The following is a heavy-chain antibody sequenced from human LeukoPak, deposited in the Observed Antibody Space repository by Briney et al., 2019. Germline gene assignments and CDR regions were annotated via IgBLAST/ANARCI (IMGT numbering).Heavy chain of an antibody. V-gene: IGHV3-30*02. D-gene: IGHD6-13*01. CDR1: GFAFSNYG. Sequence: GGSLRLSCAASGFAFSNYGLHWVRQAPGKGLEWVSFISYDGTNKYYADSVKGRFTISRDNSRNKLYLQMNSLRGDDTGMYFCAKDSSTSNPYYGLDVWGQGTTVTVSS. CDR2: ISYDGTNK. J-gene: IGHJ6*02. CDR3: AKDSSTSNPYYGLDV.